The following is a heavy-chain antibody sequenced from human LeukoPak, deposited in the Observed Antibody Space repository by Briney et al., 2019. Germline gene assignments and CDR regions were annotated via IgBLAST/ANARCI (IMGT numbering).Heavy chain of an antibody. CDR3: ARVGTIFGVVIIPTTSPFDY. Sequence: GASVKVSCKASGYTFTSYGISWVRQAPGQGLEWMGWISAYNGNTNYEQKLQGRVTMTTDTSTSTAYMELRSLRSDDTAVYYCARVGTIFGVVIIPTTSPFDYWGQGTLVTVSS. D-gene: IGHD3-3*01. CDR1: GYTFTSYG. J-gene: IGHJ4*02. CDR2: ISAYNGNT. V-gene: IGHV1-18*01.